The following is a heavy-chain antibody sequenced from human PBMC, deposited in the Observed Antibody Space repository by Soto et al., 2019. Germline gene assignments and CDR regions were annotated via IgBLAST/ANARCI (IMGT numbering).Heavy chain of an antibody. V-gene: IGHV2-5*02. CDR2: IYWDDDK. CDR3: AYLPCSGGSCYWFSYSGMDV. D-gene: IGHD2-15*01. Sequence: QITLKESGPTLVKPTQPLTLTCTFSGFSLSTSGVGVAWIRQPPGKALEWLAFIYWDDDKSYRPSPETRLTITKATSKYQVVLTMTDVDSVDTATYYCAYLPCSGGSCYWFSYSGMDVWGQGTTVIVSS. J-gene: IGHJ6*02. CDR1: GFSLSTSGVG.